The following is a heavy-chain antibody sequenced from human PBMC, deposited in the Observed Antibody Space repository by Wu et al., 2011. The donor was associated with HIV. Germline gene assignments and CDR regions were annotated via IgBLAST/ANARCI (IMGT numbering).Heavy chain of an antibody. CDR1: GGTFSSYA. Sequence: QVQLVQSGAEVKKPGSSVKVSCKASGGTFSSYAISWARQAPGQGLEWMGGIIPIFGTVNYAQKFQGRVTITADKSTSTAYMELSSLRSEDTAVYYCARGSTSRTYGTTPDYYYYYMDVWGKGTTVTVSS. V-gene: IGHV1-69*14. D-gene: IGHD4-11*01. J-gene: IGHJ6*03. CDR3: ARGSTSRTYGTTPDYYYYYMDV. CDR2: IIPIFGTV.